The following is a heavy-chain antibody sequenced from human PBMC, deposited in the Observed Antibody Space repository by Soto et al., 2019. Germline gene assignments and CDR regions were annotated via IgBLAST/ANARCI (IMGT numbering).Heavy chain of an antibody. D-gene: IGHD2-15*01. J-gene: IGHJ6*02. CDR3: TRAVSATRASRLDV. CDR2: SKNKANSYTK. V-gene: IGHV3-72*01. Sequence: EVQLVASGGGLVQPGGSLRLSCAASGFIFSDHYMDWVRQAPGKGLEWLGRSKNKANSYTKDYAASVKGRFTVSRDDSKNSLYLQMNSLKTEDTAVYYCTRAVSATRASRLDVWGQGTTVTVSS. CDR1: GFIFSDHY.